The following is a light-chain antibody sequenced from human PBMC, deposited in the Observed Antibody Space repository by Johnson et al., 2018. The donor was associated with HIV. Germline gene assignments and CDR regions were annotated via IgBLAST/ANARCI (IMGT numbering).Light chain of an antibody. CDR3: GTWDTSLSALV. CDR2: DNN. Sequence: QSVLTQPPSVSAAPGQKVTISCSGSSCDIGNNYVSWYQQLPGPAPKLLIHDNNKRPSGIPDRFSGPKSGTSATLGLTRLQPGDDADYYCGTWDTSLSALVFGTGTKVTAL. J-gene: IGLJ1*01. CDR1: SCDIGNNY. V-gene: IGLV1-51*01.